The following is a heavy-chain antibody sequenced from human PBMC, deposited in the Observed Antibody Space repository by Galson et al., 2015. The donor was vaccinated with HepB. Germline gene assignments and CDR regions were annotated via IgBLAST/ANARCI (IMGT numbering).Heavy chain of an antibody. CDR3: ARDGVVISVVAATPLDY. V-gene: IGHV1-3*01. J-gene: IGHJ4*02. D-gene: IGHD2-15*01. CDR1: GYTFTSYA. Sequence: SVKVSCKASGYTFTSYAMHWVRQAPGQRLEWMGWINAGNGNTKYSQKFQGRVTITRDTSASTAYMELSSLRSEDTAVYYCARDGVVISVVAATPLDYWGQGTLVTVSS. CDR2: INAGNGNT.